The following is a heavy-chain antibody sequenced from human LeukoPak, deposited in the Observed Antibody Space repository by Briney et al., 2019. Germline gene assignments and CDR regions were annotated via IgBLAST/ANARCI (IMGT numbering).Heavy chain of an antibody. CDR1: GGSISSYY. CDR3: ARDNWNYGSSMDV. V-gene: IGHV4-59*01. Sequence: SETLSLTCSVSGGSISSYYWSWIRQPPGRGLEWIGYIYYSGSTNYNPSLKSRVTVSVDTSKNQFSLKLSSVTAADTAVYYCARDNWNYGSSMDVWGQGTTVTVSS. D-gene: IGHD1-7*01. J-gene: IGHJ6*02. CDR2: IYYSGST.